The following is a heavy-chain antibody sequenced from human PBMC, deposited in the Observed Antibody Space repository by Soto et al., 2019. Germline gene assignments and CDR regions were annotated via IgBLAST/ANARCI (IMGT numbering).Heavy chain of an antibody. CDR1: GFTFSSYE. D-gene: IGHD6-13*01. CDR3: AKPVVAAAGPPHCFYT. Sequence: EVQLVESGGGLVQPGGSLRLSCAASGFTFSSYEMNWVRQAPGKGLEWVSYISSSGSTIYYADSVKGRFTFSRDNAKNSLYLQMNSLRAADTAVYYCAKPVVAAAGPPHCFYTCCQGNLVTFSS. V-gene: IGHV3-48*03. CDR2: ISSSGSTI. J-gene: IGHJ5*02.